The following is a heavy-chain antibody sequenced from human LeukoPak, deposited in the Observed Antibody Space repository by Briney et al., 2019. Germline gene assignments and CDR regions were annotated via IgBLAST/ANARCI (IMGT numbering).Heavy chain of an antibody. CDR1: GFTFSSYG. CDR2: IRFDGGNK. J-gene: IGHJ3*02. V-gene: IGHV3-30*02. CDR3: ARRSAAKDAFDI. Sequence: GGSLRLSCAASGFTFSSYGMHWVRQAPGKGLEWVAFIRFDGGNKYYADSVKGRFTISRDNAKNTLYLQMNSLRAEDTAVYYCARRSAAKDAFDIWGQGTMVTVSS. D-gene: IGHD6-25*01.